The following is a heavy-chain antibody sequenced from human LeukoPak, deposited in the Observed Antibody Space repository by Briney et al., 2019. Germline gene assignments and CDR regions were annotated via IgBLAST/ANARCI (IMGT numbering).Heavy chain of an antibody. D-gene: IGHD5-12*01. CDR3: ARYDIVATNWFDP. Sequence: SETLSLTCAVSGGSITGSNWWTWVRQPPGKGLEWIGEIYHSGSTNYNPSLKSRVTISVDKSNNQFSLKLNSMTAADTAVYYCARYDIVATNWFDPWGQGTLVTVSS. V-gene: IGHV4-4*02. J-gene: IGHJ5*02. CDR2: IYHSGST. CDR1: GGSITGSNW.